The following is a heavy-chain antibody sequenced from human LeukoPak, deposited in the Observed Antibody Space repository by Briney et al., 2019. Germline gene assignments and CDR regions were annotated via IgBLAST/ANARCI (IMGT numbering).Heavy chain of an antibody. Sequence: ASVKVSCKASGYTFTGYYMHWVRQAPGQGLEWMGWINPNSGGTNYAQKFQGRVTMTRDTSISTAYMELSRLRSDDTAVYYCARLLEIYASSGYPDYWGQGTLVTVSS. CDR1: GYTFTGYY. D-gene: IGHD3-22*01. CDR2: INPNSGGT. CDR3: ARLLEIYASSGYPDY. V-gene: IGHV1-2*02. J-gene: IGHJ4*02.